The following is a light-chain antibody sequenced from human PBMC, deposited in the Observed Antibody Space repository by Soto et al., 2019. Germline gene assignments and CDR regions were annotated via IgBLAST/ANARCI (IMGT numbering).Light chain of an antibody. CDR3: LEHSLYPLLT. CDR2: AAS. J-gene: IGKJ4*01. Sequence: QFTQSLSSLSAKVGDRVTITCRASQDIRNDLGWYQQKPGRAPRRLIYAASNLQSGVPSRFSGSGSGTEFTLTINSLQPEDFATYYCLEHSLYPLLTFGGGTKVDIK. V-gene: IGKV1-17*01. CDR1: QDIRND.